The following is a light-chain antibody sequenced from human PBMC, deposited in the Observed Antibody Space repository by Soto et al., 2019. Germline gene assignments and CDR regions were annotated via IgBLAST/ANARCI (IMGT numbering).Light chain of an antibody. CDR3: QQFNNYIT. Sequence: AIQLTQSPSSLSSCVAYIFTITCRASQGISSALAWYKQKPGKAPKLLISDASSLESGVPSRFSGSGSGTDFPLTISSLKPEDFATYYCQQFNNYITFGQGNRLEIK. CDR1: QGISSA. V-gene: IGKV1D-13*01. J-gene: IGKJ5*01. CDR2: DAS.